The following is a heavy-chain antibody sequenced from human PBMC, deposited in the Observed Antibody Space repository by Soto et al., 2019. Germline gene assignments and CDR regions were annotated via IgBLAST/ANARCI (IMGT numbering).Heavy chain of an antibody. J-gene: IGHJ4*02. V-gene: IGHV3-23*01. Sequence: PGGSLRLSCAASGFTFDSYAVNWVCQAPGKGLEWVSTISVSGDYTYYADSVKGRFTISRDNSKNMMYLQMNSLRADDTAVCYCAKNRGLQYYFDYWGQGTLVTVSS. CDR3: AKNRGLQYYFDY. CDR1: GFTFDSYA. CDR2: ISVSGDYT.